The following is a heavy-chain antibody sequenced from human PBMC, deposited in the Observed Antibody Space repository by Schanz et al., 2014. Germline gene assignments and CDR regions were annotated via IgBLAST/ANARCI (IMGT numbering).Heavy chain of an antibody. Sequence: EVQLVESGGGLVQPGGSLRLSCAASGFTFSSYWMHWVRQAPGKGLEWVSRLNFDETYTSYADSVKGRFTISRDNAKNTVYLQMNSLRDEDTAVYYCAKYRGDYARFDYWGQGTLVTVSS. J-gene: IGHJ4*02. D-gene: IGHD4-17*01. CDR3: AKYRGDYARFDY. CDR1: GFTFSSYW. V-gene: IGHV3-74*02. CDR2: LNFDETYT.